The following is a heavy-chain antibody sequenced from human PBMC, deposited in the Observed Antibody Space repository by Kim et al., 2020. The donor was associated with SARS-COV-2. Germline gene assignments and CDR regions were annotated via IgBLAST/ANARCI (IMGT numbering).Heavy chain of an antibody. V-gene: IGHV3-9*01. J-gene: IGHJ6*02. Sequence: DSGKGRFTISRDNAKNSLYLQMNSLRAEDTALYYCAKDRPFRAYYYYYGMDVWGQGTTVTVSS. CDR3: AKDRPFRAYYYYYGMDV.